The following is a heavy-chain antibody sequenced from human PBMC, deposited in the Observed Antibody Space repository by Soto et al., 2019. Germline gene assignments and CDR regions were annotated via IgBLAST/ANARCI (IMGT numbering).Heavy chain of an antibody. CDR1: GYSFTIYW. D-gene: IGHD6-13*01. CDR3: ARGEGSSWSLYYGMDV. Sequence: PGESLKISCKGSGYSFTIYWIGWVRQMPGKGLEWMGIIYPGDSDTRYSPSFQGQVTISADKSISTAYLQWSSLKASDTAMYYCARGEGSSWSLYYGMDVWGQGTTVTVSS. J-gene: IGHJ6*02. V-gene: IGHV5-51*01. CDR2: IYPGDSDT.